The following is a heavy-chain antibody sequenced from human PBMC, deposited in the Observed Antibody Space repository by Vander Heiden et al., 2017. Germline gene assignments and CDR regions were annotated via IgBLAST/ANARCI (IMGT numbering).Heavy chain of an antibody. CDR2: LHSTGDT. V-gene: IGHV3-13*01. CDR1: GFSISSYN. J-gene: IGHJ4*02. D-gene: IGHD6-13*01. CDR3: ARKMGISPSGAFDY. Sequence: ELQLVESGGGLVLPGDSLRLSCAASGFSISSYNRHWVRQVKGKGLEWVSALHSTGDTYYADSVKGRFTISRENAKNSLDLQMNSLRVGDTAMYYCARKMGISPSGAFDYWGQGALVTVSS.